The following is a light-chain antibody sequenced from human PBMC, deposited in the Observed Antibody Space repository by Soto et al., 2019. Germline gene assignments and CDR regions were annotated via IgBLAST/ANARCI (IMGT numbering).Light chain of an antibody. CDR3: QQYVSYPVT. CDR2: KAS. Sequence: DIQMTQSPSTLSASVGDRVTITCRASQSISNSLAWYQQKPGKAPNLLIYKASSLESGVPSRFSGSGSGTEFTLTISSLQPDDFATYDCQQYVSYPVTFGGGTKVEMK. J-gene: IGKJ4*01. CDR1: QSISNS. V-gene: IGKV1-5*03.